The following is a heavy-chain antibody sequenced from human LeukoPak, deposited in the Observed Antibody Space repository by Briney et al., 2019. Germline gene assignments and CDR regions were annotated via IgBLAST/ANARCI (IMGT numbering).Heavy chain of an antibody. D-gene: IGHD3/OR15-3a*01. CDR2: INHSGST. V-gene: IGHV4-34*01. CDR1: GGSFSGYY. J-gene: IGHJ4*02. Sequence: PSETLSLTCAVFGGSFSGYYWSWIRQPPGKGLEWIGEINHSGSTIYNPSFKSRVTISVDTSKNQVSLKLSSVTAADTAVYYCARQTGSGLFILPGGQGTLVTVSS. CDR3: ARQTGSGLFILP.